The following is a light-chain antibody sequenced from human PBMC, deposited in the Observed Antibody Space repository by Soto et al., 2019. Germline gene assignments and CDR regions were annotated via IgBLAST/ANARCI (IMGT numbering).Light chain of an antibody. V-gene: IGKV3-11*01. CDR1: QSVSSY. CDR3: QQRSNWHT. J-gene: IGKJ5*01. Sequence: DIVMTQSPATLSLSPGERANLSFRASQSVSSYLAWYQQKPGQAPRLLIYDASNRATGIPARFSGSGSGTDFTLTISSLEPEDFAVYYCQQRSNWHTFGQGTRLEI. CDR2: DAS.